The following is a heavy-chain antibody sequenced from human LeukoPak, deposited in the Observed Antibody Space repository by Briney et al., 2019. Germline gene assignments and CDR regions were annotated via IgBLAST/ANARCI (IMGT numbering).Heavy chain of an antibody. D-gene: IGHD6-13*01. CDR3: ARDIYSSSLTAPYS. Sequence: SETLSLTCTVSGGSVSSGNYYWSWIRQPPGKGLEWIGYIYYSGSTNYNPSLKSRVTISVDTSKNQFSLKLTSVTAADTAVYYCARDIYSSSLTAPYSSGQGTLVTVSS. J-gene: IGHJ4*02. CDR2: IYYSGST. V-gene: IGHV4-61*01. CDR1: GGSVSSGNYY.